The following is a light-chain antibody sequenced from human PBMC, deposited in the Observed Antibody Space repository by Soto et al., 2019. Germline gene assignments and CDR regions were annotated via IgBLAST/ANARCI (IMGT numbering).Light chain of an antibody. CDR2: AAS. J-gene: IGKJ2*01. Sequence: DIQMTQSPSSLSASVGDRVTITCRAGQSITNYLNWYQQKPGKDPKLLIYAASTLQSGVPSRFSGAESGKDFTLTIRSLQFEYFATYDCQQSHSDRQNTFGQWTKLEIK. CDR3: QQSHSDRQNT. CDR1: QSITNY. V-gene: IGKV1-39*01.